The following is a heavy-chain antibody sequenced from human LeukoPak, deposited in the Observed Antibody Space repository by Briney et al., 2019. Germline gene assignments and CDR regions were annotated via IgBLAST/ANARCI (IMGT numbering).Heavy chain of an antibody. V-gene: IGHV1-69*04. CDR3: AVREVSDY. Sequence: SVKVSCKASGDTFTSYAISWVRQAPGQGLEWMGRIIPILGIANYAQKFQGRVTITADKSTSTAYMELSSLRSEDTVVYYCAVREVSDYWGQGTLVTVSS. CDR2: IIPILGIA. J-gene: IGHJ4*02. CDR1: GDTFTSYA.